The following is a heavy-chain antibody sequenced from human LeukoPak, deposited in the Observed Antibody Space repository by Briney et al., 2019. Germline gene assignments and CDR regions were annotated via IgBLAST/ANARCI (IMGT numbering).Heavy chain of an antibody. J-gene: IGHJ5*02. CDR3: ARGGGPHCSSTSCSWFDP. D-gene: IGHD2-2*01. Sequence: ASVKVSCKASGYTFTGYYMHWVRQAPGQGLEWMGWINPNSGGTNYAQKFQGWVTMTRDTSISTAYMELSRLRSDDTAVYYCARGGGPHCSSTSCSWFDPWGRGTLVTVSS. CDR1: GYTFTGYY. CDR2: INPNSGGT. V-gene: IGHV1-2*04.